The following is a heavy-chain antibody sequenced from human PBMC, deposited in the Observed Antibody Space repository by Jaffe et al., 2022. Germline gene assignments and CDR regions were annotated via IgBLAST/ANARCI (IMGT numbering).Heavy chain of an antibody. V-gene: IGHV1-2*06. Sequence: QVQLVQSGAEVKKPGASVKVSCKASGYTFTGYYMHWVRQAPGQGLEWMGRINPNSGGTNYAQKFQGRVTMTRDTSISTAYMELSRLRSDDTAVYYCATLGNYDYIWGSYYYFDYWGQGTLVTVSS. CDR1: GYTFTGYY. CDR2: INPNSGGT. D-gene: IGHD3-16*01. CDR3: ATLGNYDYIWGSYYYFDY. J-gene: IGHJ4*02.